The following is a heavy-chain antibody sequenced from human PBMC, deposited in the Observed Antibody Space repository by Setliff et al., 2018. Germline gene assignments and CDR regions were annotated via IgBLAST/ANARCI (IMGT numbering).Heavy chain of an antibody. CDR3: ARDRRNIVVAVVNAAFDI. CDR2: ISAYNGDT. Sequence: ASVKVSCKASSYTFSSYGISWVRQAPGLGLEWMGWISAYNGDTNYAQNLQGRVTMTTDTSTSTAYMELRSLRSDDTAVYYCARDRRNIVVAVVNAAFDIWGQGTMVTVSS. J-gene: IGHJ3*02. V-gene: IGHV1-18*01. D-gene: IGHD2-15*01. CDR1: SYTFSSYG.